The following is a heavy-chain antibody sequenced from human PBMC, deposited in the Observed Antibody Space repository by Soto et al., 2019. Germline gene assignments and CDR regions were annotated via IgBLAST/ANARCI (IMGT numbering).Heavy chain of an antibody. V-gene: IGHV1-3*01. Sequence: QVQLVQSGAEVKKPGASVKVSCKASGYTFTSYAMHWVRQAPGQRLEWMGWINAGNGNTKYSQKFQGRVTITRDTSARTGYMELSSLRSEDTAVYYCARERGLYRLLIPYGMGVWGPGTTVTVSS. D-gene: IGHD2-2*01. CDR3: ARERGLYRLLIPYGMGV. J-gene: IGHJ6*02. CDR2: INAGNGNT. CDR1: GYTFTSYA.